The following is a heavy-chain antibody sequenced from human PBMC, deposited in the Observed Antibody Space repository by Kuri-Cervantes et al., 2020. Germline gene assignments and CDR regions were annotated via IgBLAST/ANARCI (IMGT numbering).Heavy chain of an antibody. J-gene: IGHJ4*02. CDR1: GFTFDDYA. CDR3: ARGTSYGQLEN. D-gene: IGHD6-13*01. CDR2: IWYDGSKK. Sequence: GGSLRLSCAASGFTFDDYAMHWVRQAPGKGLEWVAVIWYDGSKKYYADYVKGRFTTSRDDPKNTLYMQMNSLRAEDTAVYYCARGTSYGQLENWGQGTLVTVSS. V-gene: IGHV3-33*08.